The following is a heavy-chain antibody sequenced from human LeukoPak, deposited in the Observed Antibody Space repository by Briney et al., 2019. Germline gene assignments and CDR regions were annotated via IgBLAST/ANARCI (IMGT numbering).Heavy chain of an antibody. CDR2: IIPIFGTA. V-gene: IGHV1-69*13. J-gene: IGHJ4*02. D-gene: IGHD6-19*01. CDR1: GYTFTSYY. CDR3: ASHKGIAVAGKFDY. Sequence: GASVKVSCKASGYTFTSYYMHWVRQAPGQGLEWMGGIIPIFGTANYAQKFQGRVTITADESTSTAYMELSSLRSEDTAVYYCASHKGIAVAGKFDYWGQGTLVTVSS.